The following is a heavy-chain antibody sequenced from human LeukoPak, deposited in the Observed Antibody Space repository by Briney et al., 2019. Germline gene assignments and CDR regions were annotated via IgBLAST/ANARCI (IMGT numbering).Heavy chain of an antibody. Sequence: SETLSLTCTVSGGSISGYYWSWIRQPPGKGLEWIGYIYYRGSTNYNPSLRSRVTISVDTSKNQFSLKLSSVTAADTAVYYCARADYDSSAYYYNFDYWSQGTLVTVSS. CDR1: GGSISGYY. J-gene: IGHJ4*02. V-gene: IGHV4-59*01. CDR3: ARADYDSSAYYYNFDY. CDR2: IYYRGST. D-gene: IGHD3-22*01.